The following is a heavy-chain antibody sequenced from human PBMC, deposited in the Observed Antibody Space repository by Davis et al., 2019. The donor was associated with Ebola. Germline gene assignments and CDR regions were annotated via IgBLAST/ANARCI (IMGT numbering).Heavy chain of an antibody. J-gene: IGHJ3*02. CDR3: ARLRDYYDSSGYAFDI. V-gene: IGHV4-4*09. D-gene: IGHD3-22*01. CDR1: GGSISSYY. CDR2: IYSSGST. Sequence: SETLSLTCTVSGGSISSYYWSWIRQPPGKGLEWIGYIYSSGSTNYNPSLKSRVTISIDTSKNQFSLRLSSETAADTAVYYCARLRDYYDSSGYAFDIWGQGTMVTVSS.